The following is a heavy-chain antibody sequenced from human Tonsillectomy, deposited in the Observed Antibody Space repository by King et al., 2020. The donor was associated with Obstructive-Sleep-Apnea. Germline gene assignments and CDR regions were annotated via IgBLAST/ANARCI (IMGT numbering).Heavy chain of an antibody. CDR1: GFTFSSYG. D-gene: IGHD6-13*01. CDR2: ISYDGINQ. V-gene: IGHV3-30*18. Sequence: GQLVQSGGGVVQPGRSLRLSCAASGFTFSSYGVHWVRQAPGKGLEWVAVISYDGINQYYADSVKGRFTISRDNSKNTLYLQMNSLRAEDTAVYYCAKPSYSGSWYDYWGQGILVSVSS. CDR3: AKPSYSGSWYDY. J-gene: IGHJ4*02.